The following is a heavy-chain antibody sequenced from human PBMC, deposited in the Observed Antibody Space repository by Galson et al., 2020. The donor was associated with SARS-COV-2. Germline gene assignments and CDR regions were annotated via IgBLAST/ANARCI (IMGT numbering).Heavy chain of an antibody. CDR2: ISYDGSNK. J-gene: IGHJ5*02. Sequence: GESLKISCAASGFTFSSYAMHWVRQAPGKGLEWVAVISYDGSNKYYADSVKGRFTISRDNSKNTLYLQMNSLRAEETAVYYCATPPSSSWLHRFDPWGQGTLVTVAS. V-gene: IGHV3-30*04. CDR3: ATPPSSSWLHRFDP. CDR1: GFTFSSYA. D-gene: IGHD6-13*01.